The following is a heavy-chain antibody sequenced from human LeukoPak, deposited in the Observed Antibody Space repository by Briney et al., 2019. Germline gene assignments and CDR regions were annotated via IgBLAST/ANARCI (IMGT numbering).Heavy chain of an antibody. D-gene: IGHD6-19*01. CDR1: GYTFTGYY. J-gene: IGHJ4*02. CDR2: INPNSGGT. Sequence: ASVKVSCKASGYTFTGYYMHWVRQAPGQGLEWMGWINPNSGGTNYAQKLQGRVTMTTDTSTSTAYMELRSLRSDDTAVYYCAREIPEIAVAGNTWYYFDYWGQGTLVTVSS. V-gene: IGHV1-2*02. CDR3: AREIPEIAVAGNTWYYFDY.